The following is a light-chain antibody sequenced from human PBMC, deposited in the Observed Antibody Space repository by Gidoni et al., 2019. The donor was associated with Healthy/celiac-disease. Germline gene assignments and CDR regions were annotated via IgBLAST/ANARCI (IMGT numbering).Light chain of an antibody. CDR2: EGS. J-gene: IGLJ3*02. CDR1: SSDVGSYNL. CDR3: CSYAGSSTL. V-gene: IGLV2-23*01. Sequence: QSALTQPASVSVSPGQSITISCTGTSSDVGSYNLVSWYKQHPGKAPKLMIYEGSKRPSGVSNRFSGSKSGNTASLTISGLQAEDGADYYCCSYAGSSTLFGGGTKLTVL.